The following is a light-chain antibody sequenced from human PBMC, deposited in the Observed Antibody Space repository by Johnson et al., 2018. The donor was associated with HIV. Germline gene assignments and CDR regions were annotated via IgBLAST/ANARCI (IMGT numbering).Light chain of an antibody. CDR3: GTWDSSLRSVF. CDR1: GSKIENNY. CDR2: DNT. J-gene: IGLJ1*01. Sequence: QAVLTQPPSVSAAPGQKVTISCSGNGSKIENNYISWYQQFPERAPKLLIYDNTKRPSGIPDRFSGSKSDTSATLAITGLQTGDAADYYCGTWDSSLRSVFFGTGTKVTVL. V-gene: IGLV1-51*01.